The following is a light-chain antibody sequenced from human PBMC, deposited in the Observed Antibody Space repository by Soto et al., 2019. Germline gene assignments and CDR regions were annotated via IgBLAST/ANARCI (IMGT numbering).Light chain of an antibody. CDR2: DAS. CDR3: QQYNIYPWT. J-gene: IGKJ1*01. Sequence: DIQMTQSPSTLSASVGDGVTITCRASQSISNRLAWYQQRPGKAPKYLIYDASTLDSGAPSRFSGSGSGTEFTLSISSLQPDDFATYYCQQYNIYPWTFGQGTKVGIK. V-gene: IGKV1-5*01. CDR1: QSISNR.